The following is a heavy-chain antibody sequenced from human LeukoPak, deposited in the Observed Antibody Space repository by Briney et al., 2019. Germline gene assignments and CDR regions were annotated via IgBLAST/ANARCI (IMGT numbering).Heavy chain of an antibody. D-gene: IGHD1-26*01. CDR2: IDANAKTT. J-gene: IGHJ3*02. CDR1: GFTFSSYW. V-gene: IGHV3-74*01. Sequence: GGSLRLSCAASGFTFSSYWLHWVRQAPGKGLVWVSRIDANAKTTSYADSVKGRFTISTDNAKKTLYLQMNSLRVEDTAVYYCLTVVETTIAAFDIWGQGTMVTVSS. CDR3: LTVVETTIAAFDI.